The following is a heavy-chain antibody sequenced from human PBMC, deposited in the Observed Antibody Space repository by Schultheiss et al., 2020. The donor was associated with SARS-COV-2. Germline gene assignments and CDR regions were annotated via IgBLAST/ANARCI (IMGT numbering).Heavy chain of an antibody. D-gene: IGHD3-10*01. Sequence: GGSLRLSCAASGFTFSNYGMHWVRQAPGKGLEWVAIIWYDGSDKYYADSVKGRFTISRDNSKNTLYLQMNSLRAEDTAFYYCARDRDQFLNYYGSGSPLDYWGQGTLVTVSS. CDR1: GFTFSNYG. CDR2: IWYDGSDK. CDR3: ARDRDQFLNYYGSGSPLDY. J-gene: IGHJ4*02. V-gene: IGHV3-33*01.